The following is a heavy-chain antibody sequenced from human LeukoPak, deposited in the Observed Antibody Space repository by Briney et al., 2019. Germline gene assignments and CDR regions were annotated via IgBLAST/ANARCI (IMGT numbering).Heavy chain of an antibody. CDR3: AKGGSSWYVDYSDY. Sequence: PGGSLRLSCAASGFTFSSYAMSWVRQAPGKGLEWVSAISGSGGSTYYADSVKGRFTISRDNSKNTLYLQMNSLRAEDTAVYYCAKGGSSWYVDYSDYWAREPWSPSPQ. CDR2: ISGSGGST. J-gene: IGHJ4*02. CDR1: GFTFSSYA. V-gene: IGHV3-23*01. D-gene: IGHD6-13*01.